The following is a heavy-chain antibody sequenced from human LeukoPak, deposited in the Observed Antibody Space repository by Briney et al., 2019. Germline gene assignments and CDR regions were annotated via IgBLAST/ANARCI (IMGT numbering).Heavy chain of an antibody. J-gene: IGHJ3*02. CDR2: IKQDGSEK. CDR1: GFTFSDYY. V-gene: IGHV3-7*01. Sequence: QPGGSLRLSCAVSGFTFSDYYMSRIRQAPGKGLEWVANIKQDGSEKYYVDSVKGRFTISRDNAKNSLYLQMNSLRAEDTAVYYCATNLGYNYGNDAFDIWGQGTMVTVSS. CDR3: ATNLGYNYGNDAFDI. D-gene: IGHD5-18*01.